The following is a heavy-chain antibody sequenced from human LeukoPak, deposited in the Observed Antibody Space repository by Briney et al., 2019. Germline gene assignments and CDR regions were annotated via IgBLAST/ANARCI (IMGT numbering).Heavy chain of an antibody. J-gene: IGHJ4*02. CDR3: ARDRGGSGVDY. V-gene: IGHV3-74*01. CDR2: INRDGTST. Sequence: PGGSLRLSCVASGFTFSGLWMHWIRQAPGKGLVWVSRINRDGTSTLYADSVKGRFTVSRDNAKNTLFLQMSSLSREDTAVYYCARDRGGSGVDYWGQGTLVTASS. D-gene: IGHD2-15*01. CDR1: GFTFSGLW.